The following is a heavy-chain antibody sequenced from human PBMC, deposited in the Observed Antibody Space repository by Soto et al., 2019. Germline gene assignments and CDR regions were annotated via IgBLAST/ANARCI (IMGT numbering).Heavy chain of an antibody. D-gene: IGHD6-6*01. Sequence: SATLSITCAVYGGSISCSTCFWGWIRQPPGKGLEWIGTVHDNGDTYFSPSLNSRVTISIDTSKSQFSLKLSYVTAADTAIYFCARTSRSSAYDYWSQGTLVTVSS. CDR2: VHDNGDT. V-gene: IGHV4-39*01. CDR3: ARTSRSSAYDY. J-gene: IGHJ4*02. CDR1: GGSISCSTCF.